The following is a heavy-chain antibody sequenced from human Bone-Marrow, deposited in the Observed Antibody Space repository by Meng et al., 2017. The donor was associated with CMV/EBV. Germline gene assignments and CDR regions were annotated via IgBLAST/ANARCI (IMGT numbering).Heavy chain of an antibody. J-gene: IGHJ4*02. CDR1: GFNFSNYW. CDR3: ATGVRLDY. Sequence: GESLKISCVASGFNFSNYWMTWVRQAPGKGLEWVANIGEDGSEKFYVDSVKGRFTISRDNAKASLSLQMRTLRAEDTAVYYCATGVRLDYWGQGALVTSPQ. D-gene: IGHD3-3*01. CDR2: IGEDGSEK. V-gene: IGHV3-7*01.